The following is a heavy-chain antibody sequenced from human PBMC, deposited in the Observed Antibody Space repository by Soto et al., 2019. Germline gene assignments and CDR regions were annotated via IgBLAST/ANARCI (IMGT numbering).Heavy chain of an antibody. CDR1: GFTFKYYA. CDR2: ISGSGDKT. Sequence: EVQLLQSGGGLAQPGTSLRLSCAASGFTFKYYAMTWVRQAPGKGLEWVSTISGSGDKTDYADSVKGRFRVSRDNSKDTLYLQMHSLTADDTAFYYCARESKWYAGQYFQAWGQGTLVTVSS. J-gene: IGHJ1*01. V-gene: IGHV3-23*01. CDR3: ARESKWYAGQYFQA. D-gene: IGHD2-8*01.